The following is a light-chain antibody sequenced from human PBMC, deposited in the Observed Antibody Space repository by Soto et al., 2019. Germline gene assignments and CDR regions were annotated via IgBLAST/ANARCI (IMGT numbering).Light chain of an antibody. J-gene: IGKJ2*01. CDR2: GAS. Sequence: EIVMTQSPATLSVSTGERATLSCRASQSVSSNLAWYQQKPGQAPRLLIYGASTSPTGIPARFSCSLSGTDFTLSISSLQSLDFAIYYCQLYNNLLFTFGQGTNLHIK. V-gene: IGKV3-15*01. CDR3: QLYNNLLFT. CDR1: QSVSSN.